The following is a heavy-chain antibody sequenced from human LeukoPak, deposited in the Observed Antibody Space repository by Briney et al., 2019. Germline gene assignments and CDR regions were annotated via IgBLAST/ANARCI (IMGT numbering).Heavy chain of an antibody. J-gene: IGHJ3*02. V-gene: IGHV3-21*05. CDR1: GFTFSTHS. CDR2: IKDDGTDT. CDR3: AGDVTGVLPGDTFDI. Sequence: GGSLTLSCAASGFTFSTHSMNWVRQAPGKGLEWLSYIKDDGTDTHYGESVKGRFTISRDNAKSSLSLQIHTLRAEDTAVYYCAGDVTGVLPGDTFDIWSQGTIVTVSS. D-gene: IGHD3-10*01.